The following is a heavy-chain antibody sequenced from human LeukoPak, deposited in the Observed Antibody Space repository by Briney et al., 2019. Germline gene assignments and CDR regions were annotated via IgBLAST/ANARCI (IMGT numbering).Heavy chain of an antibody. CDR3: ASAYGDYRYYFDY. J-gene: IGHJ4*02. Sequence: PGGSLRLSCAASGFTFGSYSMNWVRQAPGKGLEWVSSISSSSSYIYYADSVKGRFTISRDNAKNSLYLQMNSLRAEDTAVYYCASAYGDYRYYFDYWGQGTLVTVSS. V-gene: IGHV3-21*01. D-gene: IGHD4-17*01. CDR1: GFTFGSYS. CDR2: ISSSSSYI.